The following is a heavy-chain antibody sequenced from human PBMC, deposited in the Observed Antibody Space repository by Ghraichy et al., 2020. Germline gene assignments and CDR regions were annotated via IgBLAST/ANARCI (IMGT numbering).Heavy chain of an antibody. J-gene: IGHJ5*02. CDR1: GFTFSSYS. V-gene: IGHV3-48*02. CDR2: ISSSSSTI. Sequence: GGSLRLSCAASGFTFSSYSMNWVRQAPGKGLEWVSYISSSSSTIYYADSVKGRFTISRDNAKNSLYLQMNSLRDEDTAVYYCARGQNYYDSGPRENWFDPWGQGTLVTVSS. CDR3: ARGQNYYDSGPRENWFDP. D-gene: IGHD3-22*01.